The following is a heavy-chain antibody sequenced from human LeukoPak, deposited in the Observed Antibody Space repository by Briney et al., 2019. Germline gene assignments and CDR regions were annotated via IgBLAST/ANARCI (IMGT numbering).Heavy chain of an antibody. CDR1: GFTFSSFS. D-gene: IGHD2-2*01. J-gene: IGHJ4*02. CDR2: ILYDGSTQ. CDR3: ARVDCRSTSCSPFDY. Sequence: GRSLRLSCAASGFTFSSFSMHWVRQAPGKGLEWLAVILYDGSTQYYADSVRGRLTASRDNSKDTLYLQMTSLRVEDTAVYYCARVDCRSTSCSPFDYWGQGTLVTVSS. V-gene: IGHV3-30*04.